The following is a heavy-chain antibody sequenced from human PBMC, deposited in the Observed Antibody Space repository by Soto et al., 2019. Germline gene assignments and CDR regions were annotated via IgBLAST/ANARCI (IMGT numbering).Heavy chain of an antibody. CDR1: GYTFTSYG. CDR3: ARGKDYDFWSGYSHFDY. CDR2: ISAYNGNT. Sequence: GASVKVSCKASGYTFTSYGISWVRQAPGQGLEWMGWISAYNGNTNFAQKLQGRVTMTTDTSTSSAYLELRSLRSDDTAVFFCARGKDYDFWSGYSHFDYWGQGTLVTVSS. D-gene: IGHD3-3*01. J-gene: IGHJ4*02. V-gene: IGHV1-18*01.